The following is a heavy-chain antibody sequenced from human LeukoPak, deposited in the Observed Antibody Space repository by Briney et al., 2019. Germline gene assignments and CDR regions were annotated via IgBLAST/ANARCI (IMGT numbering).Heavy chain of an antibody. CDR2: ISYDGSDK. V-gene: IGHV3-30*05. CDR1: GFTFSSYG. CDR3: ARVYNSYFFDY. Sequence: GRSLRLSCAASGFTFSSYGMHWVRQAPGKGLEWVAFISYDGSDKYYAESVKGRFTISRDKSKNTLYLQMNSLASDGTSIYYCARVYNSYFFDYWGQGTLVTVSS. D-gene: IGHD5-24*01. J-gene: IGHJ4*02.